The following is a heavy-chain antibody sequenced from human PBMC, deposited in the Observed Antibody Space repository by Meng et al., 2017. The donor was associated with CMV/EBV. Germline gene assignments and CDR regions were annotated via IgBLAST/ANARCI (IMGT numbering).Heavy chain of an antibody. J-gene: IGHJ6*02. CDR3: ARFPGRGGMDV. CDR2: IYYSGST. Sequence: SETLSLTCTVSGGSISSYYWSWIRQPPGKGPEWIGYIYYSGSTNYNPSLKSRVTISVDTSKNQFSLKLSSVTAADTAVYYCARFPGRGGMDVWGQGTTVTVSS. V-gene: IGHV4-59*12. D-gene: IGHD3-10*01. CDR1: GGSISSYY.